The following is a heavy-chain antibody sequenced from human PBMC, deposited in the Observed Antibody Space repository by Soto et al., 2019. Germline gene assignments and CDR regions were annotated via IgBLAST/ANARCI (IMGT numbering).Heavy chain of an antibody. V-gene: IGHV1-18*01. Sequence: GASVKVSCKASGYTFTSYGISWVRQAPGQGLEWMGWISAYNGNTNYAQKFQGWVTMTRDTSISTAYMELSRLRSDDTAVYYCARDVAAAGHYYYYYGMDVWGQGTTVTVSS. CDR2: ISAYNGNT. J-gene: IGHJ6*02. CDR3: ARDVAAAGHYYYYYGMDV. CDR1: GYTFTSYG. D-gene: IGHD6-13*01.